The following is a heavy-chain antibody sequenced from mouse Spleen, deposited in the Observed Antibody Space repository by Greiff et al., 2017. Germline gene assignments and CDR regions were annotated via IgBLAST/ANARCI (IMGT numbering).Heavy chain of an antibody. CDR1: GYSITSGYY. V-gene: IGHV3-6*01. CDR3: ERGGDYGYDYAMDY. J-gene: IGHJ4*01. CDR2: ISDGGSN. Sequence: VQLQQSGPGLVKPSQSLSLTCSVTGYSITSGYYWNWIRQFPGNKLEWMGYISDGGSNNYNPSLKNRISITRDTSKNQFFLKLNSVTTEDTDTYYCERGGDYGYDYAMDYWGQGTSVTVSS. D-gene: IGHD2-2*01.